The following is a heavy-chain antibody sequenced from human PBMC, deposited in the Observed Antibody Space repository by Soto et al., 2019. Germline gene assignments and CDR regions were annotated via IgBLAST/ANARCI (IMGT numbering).Heavy chain of an antibody. V-gene: IGHV1-18*01. D-gene: IGHD3-10*01. Sequence: QVQLVQSGAEVKKPGASVKVSCKASGYTFTSYGISWVRQAPGQGLEWMGWISAYNGNTNYAQKLQARVTMTTDTSTSTAYMELRSLRSDDTAVYYCARASFMVRGVIPPGDAFDIWGQGTMVTVSS. CDR1: GYTFTSYG. CDR3: ARASFMVRGVIPPGDAFDI. J-gene: IGHJ3*02. CDR2: ISAYNGNT.